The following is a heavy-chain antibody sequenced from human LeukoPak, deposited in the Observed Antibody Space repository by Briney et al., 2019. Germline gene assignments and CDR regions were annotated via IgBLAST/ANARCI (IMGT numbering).Heavy chain of an antibody. CDR2: IRQDGSDK. V-gene: IGHV3-7*01. CDR1: GFTFSSYW. CDR3: ASLLWFGEYGMDV. J-gene: IGHJ6*02. Sequence: GGSLRLSCAASGFTFSSYWMSWVRQAPGKGLEWVANIRQDGSDKYYVDSVKGRFTISRDNAKNSLYLQMNSLRAEDTAVYYCASLLWFGEYGMDVWGQGTTVTVSS. D-gene: IGHD3-10*01.